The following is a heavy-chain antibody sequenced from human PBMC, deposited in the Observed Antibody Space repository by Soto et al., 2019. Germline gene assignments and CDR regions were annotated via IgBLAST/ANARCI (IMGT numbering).Heavy chain of an antibody. CDR2: IYTSASL. D-gene: IGHD6-19*01. CDR3: ARDREAGYNFYYGMDV. CDR1: GADINTYS. Sequence: PSETLSLTCSVSGADINTYSWTWIRQPAGKGMEWIGRIYTSASLNYNPSLKGRVTLSVDTSTNQVSLRLASVTAADTAIYYCARDREAGYNFYYGMDVWGQGTTVTVSS. V-gene: IGHV4-4*07. J-gene: IGHJ6*02.